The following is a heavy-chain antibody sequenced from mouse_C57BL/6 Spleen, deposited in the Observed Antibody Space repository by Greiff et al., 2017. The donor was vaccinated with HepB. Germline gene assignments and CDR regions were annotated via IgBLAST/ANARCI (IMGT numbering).Heavy chain of an antibody. D-gene: IGHD1-1*01. CDR3: ATGGYYGSSDYFDY. Sequence: EVQLVESGPELVKPGASVKISCKASGYSFTDYNMNWVKQSNGKSLEWIGVINPNYGTTSYNQKFKGKATLTVDQSSSTAYMQLNSLTSEDSAVYYCATGGYYGSSDYFDYWGQGTTLTVSS. J-gene: IGHJ2*01. V-gene: IGHV1-39*01. CDR1: GYSFTDYN. CDR2: INPNYGTT.